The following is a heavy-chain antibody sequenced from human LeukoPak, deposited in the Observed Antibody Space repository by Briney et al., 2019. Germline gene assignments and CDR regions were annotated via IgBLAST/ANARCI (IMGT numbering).Heavy chain of an antibody. J-gene: IGHJ6*03. CDR2: INHSGST. Sequence: SETLSLTCAVYGGSFSGYYWSWIRQPPGKGLEWIGEINHSGSTNYNPSLKSRVTISVDTSKNQFSLKLSSVTAADTAVYYCAMCNGCSSTSGLFWRVGYYYYYMDVWGKGTTVTVSS. D-gene: IGHD2-2*01. CDR3: AMCNGCSSTSGLFWRVGYYYYYMDV. CDR1: GGSFSGYY. V-gene: IGHV4-34*01.